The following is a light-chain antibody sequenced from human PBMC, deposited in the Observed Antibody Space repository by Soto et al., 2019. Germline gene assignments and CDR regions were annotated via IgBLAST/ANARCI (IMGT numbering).Light chain of an antibody. J-gene: IGKJ4*01. CDR3: KQFGTSRLT. Sequence: EVVLQKSRGTVSLSPGESYPLSGRDSQNLSRYFLAWYQQKPGQANRLLIYGASNRATGIPDRFSGSGSGTDFTLTISRLEPEEFAMYYCKQFGTSRLTVGGGTKVAIK. CDR1: QNLSRYF. V-gene: IGKV3-20*01. CDR2: GAS.